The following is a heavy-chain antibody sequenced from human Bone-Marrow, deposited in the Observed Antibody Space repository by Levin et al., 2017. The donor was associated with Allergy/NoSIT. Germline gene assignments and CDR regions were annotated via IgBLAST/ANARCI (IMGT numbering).Heavy chain of an antibody. J-gene: IGHJ5*02. CDR2: INYSGNI. Sequence: SSETLSLTCTVSGGPISTYYWGWIRQPPGKGLEWIGHINYSGNINYNLSLKSRVTISVDRSKTHFSLNLSSVSAADTAVYYCVRTFGPGSDWFDPWGQGTLVTVTS. CDR1: GGPISTYY. CDR3: VRTFGPGSDWFDP. V-gene: IGHV4-59*13. D-gene: IGHD3-10*01.